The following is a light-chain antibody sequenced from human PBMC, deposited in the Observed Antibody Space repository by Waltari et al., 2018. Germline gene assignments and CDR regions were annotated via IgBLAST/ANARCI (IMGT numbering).Light chain of an antibody. V-gene: IGLV2-14*03. J-gene: IGLJ3*02. CDR2: GVT. CDR3: SSYSTDTVVV. Sequence: WYQRTPGIAPKLIIYGVTKRPSGVFGRFSGSKSGNTASLTISGLQAEDEADYYCSSYSTDTVVVFGGGSKLTVL.